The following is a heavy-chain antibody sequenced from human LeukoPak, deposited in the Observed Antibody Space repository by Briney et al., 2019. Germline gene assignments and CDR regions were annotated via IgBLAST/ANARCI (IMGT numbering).Heavy chain of an antibody. CDR3: ARYYYDTSGRFSP. Sequence: PSETLSLTCTVSGGSTSSSSYYWGWIRQPPGKGLEWIGSIYYSGSTYYNPSLKSRVTISVDTSKNQFSLKLSSVTAADTAVYYCARYYYDTSGRFSPWGQGTLVTVSS. V-gene: IGHV4-39*01. J-gene: IGHJ5*02. D-gene: IGHD3-22*01. CDR1: GGSTSSSSYY. CDR2: IYYSGST.